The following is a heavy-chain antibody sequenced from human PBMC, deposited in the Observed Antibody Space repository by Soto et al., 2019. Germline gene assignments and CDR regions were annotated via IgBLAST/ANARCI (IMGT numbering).Heavy chain of an antibody. CDR2: ITTSSAYI. Sequence: EVQLVESGGGLVKPGGSLRLSCAASGFTFNTYDMNWVRQAPGKGLEWVSSITTSSAYIYYADSLKDRLTNSRDNAKNSLFLQMNSLRAEDTAVYYCVRSGTARLLRHSWFDTWGQGTLVTVSS. CDR3: VRSGTARLLRHSWFDT. CDR1: GFTFNTYD. J-gene: IGHJ5*02. V-gene: IGHV3-21*01. D-gene: IGHD2-21*01.